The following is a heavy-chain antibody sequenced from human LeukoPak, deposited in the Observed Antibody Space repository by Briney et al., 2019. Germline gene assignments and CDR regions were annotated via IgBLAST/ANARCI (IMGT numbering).Heavy chain of an antibody. CDR2: IYTSGST. CDR1: GGSFSGYY. Sequence: SETLSLTCAVYGGSFSGYYWSWIRQPAGKGLEWIGRIYTSGSTTYNPSLKSRVTISGGTSENQFSLRLSSVTAADTAVYYCARASYSYDISGWVPFDYWGQGTLVTVSS. CDR3: ARASYSYDISGWVPFDY. D-gene: IGHD3-22*01. V-gene: IGHV4-59*10. J-gene: IGHJ4*02.